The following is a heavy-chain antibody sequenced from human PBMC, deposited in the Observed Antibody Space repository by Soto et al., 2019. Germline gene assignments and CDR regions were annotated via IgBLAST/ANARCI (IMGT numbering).Heavy chain of an antibody. CDR3: ARDGSGSYQSY. Sequence: LRLSCAASGFTFSDYYMSWIRQAPGKGLEWVSYISSSSSYTNYADSVKGRFTISRDNAKNSLYLQMNSLRAEDTAVYYCARDGSGSYQSYWGQGTLVTVSS. V-gene: IGHV3-11*05. CDR1: GFTFSDYY. J-gene: IGHJ4*02. CDR2: ISSSSSYT. D-gene: IGHD3-10*01.